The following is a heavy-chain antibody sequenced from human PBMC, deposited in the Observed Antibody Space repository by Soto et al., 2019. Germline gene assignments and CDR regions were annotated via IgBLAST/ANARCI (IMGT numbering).Heavy chain of an antibody. J-gene: IGHJ4*02. CDR3: ARGKVAVAGTLYNY. D-gene: IGHD6-19*01. V-gene: IGHV1-8*01. CDR2: MNPNSGNT. Sequence: SVKVSCKASGYTFTSNDINGVRQATGQGLEWMGWMNPNSGNTGYAQKFKGRVTMTRNTSISTAYMELSSLRSEDTAVYYCARGKVAVAGTLYNYWGQGTLGTVSS. CDR1: GYTFTSND.